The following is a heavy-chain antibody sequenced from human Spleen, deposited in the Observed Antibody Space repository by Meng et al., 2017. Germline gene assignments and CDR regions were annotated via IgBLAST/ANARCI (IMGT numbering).Heavy chain of an antibody. CDR2: INHTGRT. CDR3: ARDSPQAFNDY. CDR1: GESFSLYY. V-gene: IGHV4-34*01. D-gene: IGHD1-1*01. Sequence: SETLSLTCRVYGESFSLYYWSWLRQPPGKGPEWIGEINHTGRTNYNPSLRSRVTMSVDTSKNQFSLNLRSVTAADTAVYYCARDSPQAFNDYWGQGTRVTVSS. J-gene: IGHJ4*02.